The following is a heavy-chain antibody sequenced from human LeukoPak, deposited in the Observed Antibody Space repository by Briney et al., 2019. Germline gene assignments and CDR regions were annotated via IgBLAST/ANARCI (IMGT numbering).Heavy chain of an antibody. J-gene: IGHJ4*02. CDR3: ARGSGFDY. Sequence: PSETLSLTCAVYGGSFSGYYWSWIRQPSGKGLEWIGEINHSGSTNYNPSLKSRVTISVDTSKNQFSLKLSSVTAADTAVYYCARGSGFDYWGQGTLVTVSS. CDR2: INHSGST. CDR1: GGSFSGYY. D-gene: IGHD2-8*02. V-gene: IGHV4-34*01.